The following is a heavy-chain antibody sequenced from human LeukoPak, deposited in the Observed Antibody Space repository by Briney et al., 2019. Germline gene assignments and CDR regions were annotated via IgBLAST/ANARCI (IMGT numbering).Heavy chain of an antibody. D-gene: IGHD1-26*01. CDR3: ASGRDLLIYFQH. CDR1: GASISNYY. J-gene: IGHJ1*01. Sequence: PSETLSLTCTVSGASISNYYWSWIRQSPGKGLEWIGHIYYSGSPNYYPSLKSRVTISVDTSKNQFSLKLSSVTAADTAVYYCASGRDLLIYFQHWGQGTLVTVPP. V-gene: IGHV4-59*01. CDR2: IYYSGSP.